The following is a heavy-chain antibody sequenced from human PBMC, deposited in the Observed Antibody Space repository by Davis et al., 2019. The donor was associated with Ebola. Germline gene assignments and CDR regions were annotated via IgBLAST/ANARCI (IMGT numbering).Heavy chain of an antibody. J-gene: IGHJ6*04. Sequence: SETLSLTCTVSGGSINNYFWSWMRQTPGKGLEWIGYITYSGTTKYNPSLKSRVTIYIDKSKNQFSLSLSSVTAADTAVYYCARDQLITYYYGSGSYAGMDVWGKGTTVTVSS. D-gene: IGHD3-10*01. V-gene: IGHV4-59*01. CDR3: ARDQLITYYYGSGSYAGMDV. CDR2: ITYSGTT. CDR1: GGSINNYF.